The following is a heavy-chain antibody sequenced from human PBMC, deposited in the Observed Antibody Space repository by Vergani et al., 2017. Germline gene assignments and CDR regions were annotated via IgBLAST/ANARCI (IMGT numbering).Heavy chain of an antibody. CDR1: GFTSRHYS. V-gene: IGHV3-21*01. CDR2: ISGNNDDV. Sequence: EVQMVKSGGGLVKPGGSLRLSCVASGFTSRHYSMNWVRQAPGKGLEWVSSISGNNDDVYYAESVKGGFTISRDNAKNSLYLDMSSLRAEDTAVYYCVRDVRVSRTWGQGTVVAVSS. J-gene: IGHJ3*01. CDR3: VRDVRVSRT.